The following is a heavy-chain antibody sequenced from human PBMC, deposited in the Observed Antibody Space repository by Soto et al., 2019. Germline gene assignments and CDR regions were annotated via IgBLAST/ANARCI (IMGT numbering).Heavy chain of an antibody. Sequence: PGESLKISCAASGFTFSSYAMSWVRQAPGKGLEWVSAISGSGGSTYYADSVKGRFTISRDNSKNTLYLQMNSLRAEDTAVYYCAKVGSSSWYEYYYYMDVWGKGTTVTVSS. CDR2: ISGSGGST. J-gene: IGHJ6*03. CDR1: GFTFSSYA. V-gene: IGHV3-23*01. CDR3: AKVGSSSWYEYYYYMDV. D-gene: IGHD6-13*01.